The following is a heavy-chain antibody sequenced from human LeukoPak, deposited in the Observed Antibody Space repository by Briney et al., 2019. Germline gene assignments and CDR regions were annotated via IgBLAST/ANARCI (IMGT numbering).Heavy chain of an antibody. J-gene: IGHJ4*02. D-gene: IGHD3-16*01. Sequence: SETLSLTCAVYGGSFSGYYWSWIRQPPGKGLEWIGEINHSGSTNYNPSLKSRVTISVDTSKNQLSLKLSSVTAADTAVYYCARALGMESGPYYFDYWGQGTLVTVSS. V-gene: IGHV4-34*01. CDR2: INHSGST. CDR1: GGSFSGYY. CDR3: ARALGMESGPYYFDY.